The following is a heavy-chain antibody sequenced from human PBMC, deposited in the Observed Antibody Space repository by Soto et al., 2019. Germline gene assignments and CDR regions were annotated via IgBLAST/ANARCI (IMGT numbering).Heavy chain of an antibody. V-gene: IGHV3-23*01. CDR1: GFTFSSYA. Sequence: LRLSCAASGFTFSSYAMSWVRQAPGKGLEWVSAISGSGGSTYYADSVKGRFTISRDNSKNTLYLQMNSLRVEDTAVYYCAKDTVDIVATSDFDYWGQGTLVTVSS. J-gene: IGHJ4*02. CDR3: AKDTVDIVATSDFDY. CDR2: ISGSGGST. D-gene: IGHD5-12*01.